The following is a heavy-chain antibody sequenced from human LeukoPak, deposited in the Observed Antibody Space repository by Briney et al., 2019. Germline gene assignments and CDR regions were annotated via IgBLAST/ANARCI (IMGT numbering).Heavy chain of an antibody. V-gene: IGHV3-21*01. J-gene: IGHJ4*02. CDR3: ARERVVVVAATGGFDY. D-gene: IGHD2-15*01. CDR1: GFTFSSYS. CDR2: ISSSSSYI. Sequence: PGGFLRLSCAASGFTFSSYSMNWVRQAPGKGLEWVSSISSSSSYIYYADSVKGRFTISRDNAKNSLYLQMNSLRAEDTAVYYCARERVVVVAATGGFDYWGQGTLVTVSS.